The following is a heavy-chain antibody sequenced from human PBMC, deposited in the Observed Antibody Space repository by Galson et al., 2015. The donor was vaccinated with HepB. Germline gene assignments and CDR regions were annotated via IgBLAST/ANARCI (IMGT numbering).Heavy chain of an antibody. CDR3: AKVSAAQRGAYYYYGMDV. Sequence: SLRLSCAASGFTFDDYAMHWVRQIPGKGLEWVSGISWNSGSIGYADSVKGRFTISRDNAKNSLYLQMDSLKTEDTALYYCAKVSAAQRGAYYYYGMDVWGQGTTVTVSS. D-gene: IGHD2-15*01. V-gene: IGHV3-9*01. CDR2: ISWNSGSI. J-gene: IGHJ6*02. CDR1: GFTFDDYA.